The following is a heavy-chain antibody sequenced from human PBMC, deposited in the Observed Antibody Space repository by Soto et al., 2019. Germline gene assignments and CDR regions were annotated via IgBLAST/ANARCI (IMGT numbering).Heavy chain of an antibody. J-gene: IGHJ4*02. Sequence: SHTLSLTCVISGYSVSSNSAAWNWIRQSPSRGLEWLGRTYYRSKWYNDYAVSVKSRITINPDTSKNQFSLQLNSVTPEDTAVYYCARDYYGSGSYRSLLYYFDYWGQGTLVTVSS. CDR1: GYSVSSNSAA. D-gene: IGHD3-10*01. CDR3: ARDYYGSGSYRSLLYYFDY. V-gene: IGHV6-1*01. CDR2: TYYRSKWYN.